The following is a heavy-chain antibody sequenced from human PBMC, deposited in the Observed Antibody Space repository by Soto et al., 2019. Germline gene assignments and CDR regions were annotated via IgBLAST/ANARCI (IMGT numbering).Heavy chain of an antibody. D-gene: IGHD3-10*01. J-gene: IGHJ6*02. CDR2: INPNSGGT. V-gene: IGHV1-2*04. CDR3: ARDRLESGSGNYYYYGMDV. CDR1: GYTFTGYY. Sequence: VKVSCKASGYTFTGYYMHWVRQAPGQGLEWMGWINPNSGGTNYAQKFQGWVTMTRDTSISTAYMELSRLRSDDTGVYYCARDRLESGSGNYYYYGMDVWGQGTTVTVSS.